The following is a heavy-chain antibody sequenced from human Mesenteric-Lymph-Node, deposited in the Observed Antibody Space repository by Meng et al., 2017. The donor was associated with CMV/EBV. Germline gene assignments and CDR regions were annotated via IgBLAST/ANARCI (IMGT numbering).Heavy chain of an antibody. Sequence: SETLSLTCTVSGSSISSGYYWGWIRQPPGKGLEWIGSIYHSGSTYSNPSLKSRVTISVDTSKTQFSLKLSSVTAADTAVYYCARDGGYSSSWYVLYWGQGTLVTVSS. CDR2: IYHSGST. CDR1: GSSISSGYY. CDR3: ARDGGYSSSWYVLY. D-gene: IGHD6-13*01. V-gene: IGHV4-38-2*02. J-gene: IGHJ4*02.